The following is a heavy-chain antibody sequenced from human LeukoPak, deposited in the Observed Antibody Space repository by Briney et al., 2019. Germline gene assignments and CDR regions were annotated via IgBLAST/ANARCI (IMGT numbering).Heavy chain of an antibody. Sequence: SETLSLTRAVYGGSFSGYYWSWIRQPPGKGLEWIGEINHSGSTNYNPSLKSRVTISVDTSKNQFSLKLSSVTAADTAVYYCARVVVMNRKFDPWGQGTLVTVSS. V-gene: IGHV4-34*01. J-gene: IGHJ5*02. CDR1: GGSFSGYY. D-gene: IGHD3-22*01. CDR3: ARVVVMNRKFDP. CDR2: INHSGST.